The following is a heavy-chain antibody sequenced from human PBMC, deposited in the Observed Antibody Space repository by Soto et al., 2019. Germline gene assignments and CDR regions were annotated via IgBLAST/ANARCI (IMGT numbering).Heavy chain of an antibody. V-gene: IGHV4-30-2*01. CDR1: VDSISIGGYS. Sequence: SETLSVTCAFSVDSISIGGYSWSWIRQPRGKGLEWIGYIYHSGSTYYNPSLKSRVTISVDRSKNQFSLKLSSVTAADTAVYYCARAYYYGSGTLGWFDPWGQGTLVTVS. J-gene: IGHJ5*02. CDR3: ARAYYYGSGTLGWFDP. CDR2: IYHSGST. D-gene: IGHD3-10*01.